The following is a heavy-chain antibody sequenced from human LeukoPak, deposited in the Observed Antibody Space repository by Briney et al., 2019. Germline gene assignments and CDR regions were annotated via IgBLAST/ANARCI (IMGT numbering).Heavy chain of an antibody. CDR3: ARVEYDFWSGYYIGWFDP. J-gene: IGHJ5*02. V-gene: IGHV4-59*11. CDR2: IYYSGST. Sequence: SETLSLTCTVSGGSISSHYWSWIRQPPGKGLEWIGYIYYSGSTNYNPSLKSRVTISLDTSKNQFSLKLSSVTAADTAVYYCARVEYDFWSGYYIGWFDPWGQGTLVTVSS. CDR1: GGSISSHY. D-gene: IGHD3-3*01.